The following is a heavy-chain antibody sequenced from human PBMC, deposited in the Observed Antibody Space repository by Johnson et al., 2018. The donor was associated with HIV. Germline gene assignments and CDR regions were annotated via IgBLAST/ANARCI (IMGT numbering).Heavy chain of an antibody. CDR2: ISYDGSNK. Sequence: QVQLVESGGGVVQPGRSLRLSCAASGFIFSSNAMHWVRQAPGKGLEWVAVISYDGSNKFYADSVKGRFTISRDNSKNTLFLQMNSLRAEDTAVYYFARGRGVGRPIQKWFGASCDIWGQGTMVTVCS. J-gene: IGHJ3*02. CDR3: ARGRGVGRPIQKWFGASCDI. CDR1: GFIFSSNA. V-gene: IGHV3-30-3*01. D-gene: IGHD5-18*01.